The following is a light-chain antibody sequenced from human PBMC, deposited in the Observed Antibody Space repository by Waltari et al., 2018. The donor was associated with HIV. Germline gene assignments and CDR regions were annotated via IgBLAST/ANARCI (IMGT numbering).Light chain of an antibody. CDR2: WAS. Sequence: DIVMTQSPDSLTVSLGERANSSCKSRHSILYSSTNKNHLTWYQQKPGQPPKLLIYWASTRESGVPDRFSGSGSGTDCTLTSSSLQPEDADVYFCQQYYSSPYTFGQGTKLEI. V-gene: IGKV4-1*01. J-gene: IGKJ2*01. CDR1: HSILYSSTNKNH. CDR3: QQYYSSPYT.